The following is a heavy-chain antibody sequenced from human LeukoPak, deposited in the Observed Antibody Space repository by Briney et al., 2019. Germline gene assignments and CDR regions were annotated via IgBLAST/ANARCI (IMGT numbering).Heavy chain of an antibody. V-gene: IGHV4-39*07. Sequence: SETLSLTCTVSGGSISNSSYYWGWIRQPPGKGLEWIGSIYYSGSTYYNPSLKSRVTISVDTSKNQFSLKLRSVTAADTAVYYCASLKMEELLNQPFDYWSQGTLVTVSS. CDR3: ASLKMEELLNQPFDY. CDR2: IYYSGST. D-gene: IGHD1-26*01. CDR1: GGSISNSSYY. J-gene: IGHJ4*02.